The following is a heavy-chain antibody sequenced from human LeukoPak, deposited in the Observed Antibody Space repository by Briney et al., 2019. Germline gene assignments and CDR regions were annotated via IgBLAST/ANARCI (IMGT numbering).Heavy chain of an antibody. D-gene: IGHD3-10*01. CDR2: IIPILGIA. V-gene: IGHV1-69*04. CDR1: GGTFSSYA. CDR3: ARDPVVRGVIDY. Sequence: VASMKVSCKASGGTFSSYAISWVRQAPGQGLEWMGRIIPILGIANYAQKFQGRVTITADKSTSTAYMELSSLRSEDTAVYYCARDPVVRGVIDYWGQGTLVTVSS. J-gene: IGHJ4*02.